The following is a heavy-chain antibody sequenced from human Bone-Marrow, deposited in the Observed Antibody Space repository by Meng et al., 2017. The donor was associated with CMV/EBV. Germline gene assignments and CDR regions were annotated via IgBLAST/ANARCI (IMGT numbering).Heavy chain of an antibody. CDR2: MNPNSGNT. V-gene: IGHV1-8*01. Sequence: ASVKVSCKASGYRFTTYDINWVRQATGQGLEWMGWMNPNSGNTGYAQKFQGRVTLTRVTSISTAYMELSSLTSDDTAVYYCARDHVRFLEWPYPDYWGQGTRVTVSS. D-gene: IGHD3-3*01. J-gene: IGHJ4*02. CDR1: GYRFTTYD. CDR3: ARDHVRFLEWPYPDY.